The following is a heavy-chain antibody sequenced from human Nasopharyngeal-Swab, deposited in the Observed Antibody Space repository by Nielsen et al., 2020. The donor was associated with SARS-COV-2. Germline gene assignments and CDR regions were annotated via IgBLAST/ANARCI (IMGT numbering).Heavy chain of an antibody. J-gene: IGHJ4*02. CDR2: IVGDSSEI. D-gene: IGHD2-21*01. Sequence: GGSLRLSCAASGFTFNSHGMHWVRRAPGKGLEWVSGIVGDSSEIYYADSVKGRFTISRDNSGNTLYLQMNSLRGEDTAIYYCVKDRISGDGEWLGDHWGQGVLVTVSS. CDR3: VKDRISGDGEWLGDH. V-gene: IGHV3-23*01. CDR1: GFTFNSHG.